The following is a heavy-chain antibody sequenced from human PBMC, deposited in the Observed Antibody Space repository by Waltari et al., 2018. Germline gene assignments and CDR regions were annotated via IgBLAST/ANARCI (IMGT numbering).Heavy chain of an antibody. CDR2: LDWDDDK. D-gene: IGHD3-3*01. Sequence: QVTLRESGPALVKPTQTLTLTCTFSGFSLRTSGMHVSWIREPPGKSLVWLARLDWDDDKYSSTSLKTRLTISKDTSKNQVVLTMTNMDPVDTATYYCARLRYDFWSGYPFDYWGQGTLVTVSS. CDR3: ARLRYDFWSGYPFDY. J-gene: IGHJ4*02. CDR1: GFSLRTSGMH. V-gene: IGHV2-70*15.